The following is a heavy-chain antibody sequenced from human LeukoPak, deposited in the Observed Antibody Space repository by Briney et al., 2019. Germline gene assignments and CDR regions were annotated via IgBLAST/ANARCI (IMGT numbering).Heavy chain of an antibody. CDR3: TTDTFGARDS. D-gene: IGHD3-10*01. CDR2: INEDGSST. J-gene: IGHJ4*02. V-gene: IGHV3-74*01. Sequence: PGGSLRLSCAASVYTFSRYWMHWVRQGPGKGLVWVSRINEDGSSTSYAESVRGRFTISRDNAKNTLYLQMNSLRAEDAAVYYFTTDTFGARDSWGQGTLVTVSS. CDR1: VYTFSRYW.